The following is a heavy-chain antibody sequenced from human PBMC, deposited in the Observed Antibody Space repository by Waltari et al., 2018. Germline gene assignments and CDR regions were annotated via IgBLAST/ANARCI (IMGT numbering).Heavy chain of an antibody. CDR3: ARGPPEYGDPPNDAFDI. D-gene: IGHD4-17*01. V-gene: IGHV1-18*01. Sequence: QVPLVQSGAEVTKPGAAVTVSCKASHYTFTRYSISWVRQAHGKVLEWMGWISAYNGNKNYANKLQGRVTMTTDTSTSTAYMELRSLRSDDTAVYYCARGPPEYGDPPNDAFDIWGQGTMVTVSS. CDR1: HYTFTRYS. CDR2: ISAYNGNK. J-gene: IGHJ3*02.